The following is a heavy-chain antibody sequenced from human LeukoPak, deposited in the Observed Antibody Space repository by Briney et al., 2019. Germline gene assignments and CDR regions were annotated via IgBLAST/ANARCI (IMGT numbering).Heavy chain of an antibody. J-gene: IGHJ4*02. Sequence: GASVRVSCKASGYTFTGYYMHWVRQAPGQGLEWMGWINPNSGGTNYAQKFQGRVTMTRDTSISTAYMELSRLRSDDTAVYYCARVGVEMATIIVDYWGQGTLVTVSS. V-gene: IGHV1-2*02. CDR1: GYTFTGYY. D-gene: IGHD5-24*01. CDR3: ARVGVEMATIIVDY. CDR2: INPNSGGT.